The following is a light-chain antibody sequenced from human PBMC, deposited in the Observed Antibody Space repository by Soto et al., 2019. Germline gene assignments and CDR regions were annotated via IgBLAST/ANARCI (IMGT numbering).Light chain of an antibody. CDR1: QSVSSSY. J-gene: IGKJ1*01. Sequence: EIVMTQSPATLSVSPGERATLSCRASQSVSSSYLAWYQQKPGQTPRLLIYGASSRATGIPDRFSGSGSGTDFTLTISGLEPEDFAVYYCQQRSSRPPTFGQGTKVDI. V-gene: IGKV3D-20*02. CDR2: GAS. CDR3: QQRSSRPPT.